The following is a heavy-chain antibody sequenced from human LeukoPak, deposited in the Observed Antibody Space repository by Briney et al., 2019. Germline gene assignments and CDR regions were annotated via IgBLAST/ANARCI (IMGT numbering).Heavy chain of an antibody. J-gene: IGHJ3*02. Sequence: SETLSLTCTVSGGSISSHYWSWIRQPPGKGLEWIGYIYYSGSTNYNPSLKSRVTISVDTSKNQFSLKLSSVTAADTAVYYCAMSRYDFGAAFDIRGQGTMVTVSS. CDR3: AMSRYDFGAAFDI. D-gene: IGHD3-3*01. CDR2: IYYSGST. CDR1: GGSISSHY. V-gene: IGHV4-59*11.